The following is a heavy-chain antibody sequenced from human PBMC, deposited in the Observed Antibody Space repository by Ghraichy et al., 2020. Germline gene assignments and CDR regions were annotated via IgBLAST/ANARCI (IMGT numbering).Heavy chain of an antibody. J-gene: IGHJ4*02. CDR2: ISGSGGST. CDR3: AKDPSFSAVAGPGFDY. D-gene: IGHD6-19*01. Sequence: GGSLRLSCAASGFTFSSYAMSWVRQAPGKGLEWVSAISGSGGSTYYADSVKGRFTISRDNSKNTLYLQMNSLRAEDTAVYYCAKDPSFSAVAGPGFDYWGQGTLVTVSS. CDR1: GFTFSSYA. V-gene: IGHV3-23*01.